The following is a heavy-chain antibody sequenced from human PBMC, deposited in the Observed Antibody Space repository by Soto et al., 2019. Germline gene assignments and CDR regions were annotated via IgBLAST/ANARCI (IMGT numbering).Heavy chain of an antibody. Sequence: ASVKVSCKASGYTFTSYGISWVRQAPGQGLEWMGWISAYNGNTNYAQKLQGRVTMTTDTSTSTAYMELRSLRSDDTAVYYCAREGIVYCSSTSCYAADYWGQGTLVTVSS. D-gene: IGHD2-2*01. J-gene: IGHJ4*02. CDR2: ISAYNGNT. CDR1: GYTFTSYG. CDR3: AREGIVYCSSTSCYAADY. V-gene: IGHV1-18*01.